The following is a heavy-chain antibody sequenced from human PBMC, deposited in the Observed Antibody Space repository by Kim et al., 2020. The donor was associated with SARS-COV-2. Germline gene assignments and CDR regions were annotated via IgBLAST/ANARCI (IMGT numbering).Heavy chain of an antibody. D-gene: IGHD3-10*01. CDR1: GFTFRDYF. J-gene: IGHJ4*02. Sequence: GGSLRLSCAASGFTFRDYFMSWIRQAPGKGLEWISYITSTSGTIYYVDSVKGRFTISRDNAKNSLYLQMDSLRADDTAVYYCARGRGSLLFDHWGQGTLV. V-gene: IGHV3-11*01. CDR2: ITSTSGTI. CDR3: ARGRGSLLFDH.